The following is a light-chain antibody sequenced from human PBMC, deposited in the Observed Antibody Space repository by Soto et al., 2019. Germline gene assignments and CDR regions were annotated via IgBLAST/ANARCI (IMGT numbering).Light chain of an antibody. Sequence: IVLTQYPGNRSLSPGEPATLSCRASESLSPHSIAWYQQKPGQAPRLLIYGPSGRATGIPDRISGSWSGTDVTLTISGFDTEEVARYYCQQFQSSLRTFGQGTKV. CDR3: QQFQSSLRT. J-gene: IGKJ1*01. CDR1: ESLSPHS. V-gene: IGKV3-20*01. CDR2: GPS.